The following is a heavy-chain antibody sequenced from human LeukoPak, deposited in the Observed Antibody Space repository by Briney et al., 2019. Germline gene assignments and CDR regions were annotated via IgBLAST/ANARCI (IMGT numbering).Heavy chain of an antibody. D-gene: IGHD6-19*01. CDR3: AKARWAGIAVAGPDFDY. CDR1: GFTFDDYT. CDR2: ISWDGGST. J-gene: IGHJ4*02. V-gene: IGHV3-43*01. Sequence: GGSLRLSCAASGFTFDDYTMHWVRQAPGKGVEWVSLISWDGGSTYYADSVKGRFTISRDNSKNSLYLQMNSLRTEDTALYYCAKARWAGIAVAGPDFDYWGQGTLVTVSS.